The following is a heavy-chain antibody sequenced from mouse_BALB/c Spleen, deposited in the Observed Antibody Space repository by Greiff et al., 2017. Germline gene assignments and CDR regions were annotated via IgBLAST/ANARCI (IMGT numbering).Heavy chain of an antibody. V-gene: IGHV1-4*01. CDR2: INPSSGYT. CDR3: ARGGTTYAMDY. J-gene: IGHJ4*01. D-gene: IGHD3-3*01. CDR1: GYTFTSYT. Sequence: QVQLKQSGAELARPGASVKMSCKASGYTFTSYTMHWVKQRPGQGLEWIGYINPSSGYTNYNQKFKDKATLTADKSSSTAYMQLSSLTSEDSAVYYCARGGTTYAMDYWGQGTSVTVSS.